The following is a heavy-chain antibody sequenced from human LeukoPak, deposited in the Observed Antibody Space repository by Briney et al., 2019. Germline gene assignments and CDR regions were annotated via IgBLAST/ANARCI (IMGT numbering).Heavy chain of an antibody. CDR1: GGAFSGYY. CDR3: ARGRAKTDYYGSGSSSTWFDP. CDR2: INHSGST. Sequence: SETLSLTCAVYGGAFSGYYWSWIRQPPGKGLEWIGEINHSGSTNYNPSLKSRVTISVDTSKKQFSLKLSSVTAADTAVYYCARGRAKTDYYGSGSSSTWFDPWGQGTLVTVSS. J-gene: IGHJ5*02. D-gene: IGHD3-10*01. V-gene: IGHV4-34*01.